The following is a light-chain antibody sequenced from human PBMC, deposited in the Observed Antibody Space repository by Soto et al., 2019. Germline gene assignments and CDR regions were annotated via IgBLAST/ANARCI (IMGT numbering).Light chain of an antibody. CDR2: DAS. Sequence: EIVLTQSPATLSLSPGERATLSCGASQSVSSSYLAWYQQKPGLPPRLLIYDASSRTTAILASFSDSGSGTDFTLTISRREPVDFAVYYYQPYGISPFTFGPGTNVDIK. J-gene: IGKJ3*01. CDR3: QPYGISPFT. V-gene: IGKV3D-20*01. CDR1: QSVSSSY.